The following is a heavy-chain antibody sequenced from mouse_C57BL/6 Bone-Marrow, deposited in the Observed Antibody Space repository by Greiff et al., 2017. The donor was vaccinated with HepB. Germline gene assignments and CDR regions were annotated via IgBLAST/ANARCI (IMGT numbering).Heavy chain of an antibody. CDR2: INYDGSST. CDR1: GFTFSDYY. J-gene: IGHJ4*01. Sequence: DVKLVESEGGLVQPGSSMKLSCTASGFTFSDYYMAWVRQVPEKGLEWVANINYDGSSTYYLDSLKSRFIISRDNAKNILYLQMSSLKSEDTATYYSAREDYYGSHYAMDYWGQGTSVTVSS. D-gene: IGHD1-1*01. V-gene: IGHV5-16*01. CDR3: AREDYYGSHYAMDY.